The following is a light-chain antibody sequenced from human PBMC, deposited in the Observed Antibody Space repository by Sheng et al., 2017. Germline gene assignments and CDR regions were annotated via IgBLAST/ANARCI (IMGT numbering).Light chain of an antibody. V-gene: IGLV4-69*01. Sequence: HLVLTQSPSASASLGASVTLTCTLTNGPSTYPIAWHQQRPEKGPRYLMKINSDGSHSKGDGIHDRFSGSSSGAERFLTISGLQSDDEATYYCQTWGTGIRVFGGGTKLTV. CDR1: NGPSTYP. J-gene: IGLJ3*02. CDR3: QTWGTGIRV. CDR2: INSDGSH.